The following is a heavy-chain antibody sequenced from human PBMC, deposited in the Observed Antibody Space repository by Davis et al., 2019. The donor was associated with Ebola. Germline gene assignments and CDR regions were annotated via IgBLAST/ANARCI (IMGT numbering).Heavy chain of an antibody. CDR3: AIGGTTGGFDY. V-gene: IGHV1-24*01. J-gene: IGHJ4*02. CDR1: GYTLAEIS. D-gene: IGHD1-14*01. CDR2: FDPEYGEA. Sequence: ASVKVSCKVSGYTLAEISMHWVRQAPGDGLEWMGGFDPEYGEAIYAQKFQGRVTMTEDTSTDTAYMELSSLRSEDTAMYYCAIGGTTGGFDYWGQGALVTVSS.